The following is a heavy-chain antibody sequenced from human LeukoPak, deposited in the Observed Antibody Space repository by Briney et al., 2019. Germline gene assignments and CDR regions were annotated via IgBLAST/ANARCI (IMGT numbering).Heavy chain of an antibody. V-gene: IGHV5-51*01. Sequence: GESLKISCKGSGYSFTSYWIGWVRQMPGKGLEWMGIIYPGDSDTRYSPSFQGQVTISADKSFSTAYLQWSTLKASNTAMYYCASLIFYKSGHYGMDVWGQGTTVTVSS. CDR3: ASLIFYKSGHYGMDV. D-gene: IGHD3-9*01. J-gene: IGHJ6*02. CDR2: IYPGDSDT. CDR1: GYSFTSYW.